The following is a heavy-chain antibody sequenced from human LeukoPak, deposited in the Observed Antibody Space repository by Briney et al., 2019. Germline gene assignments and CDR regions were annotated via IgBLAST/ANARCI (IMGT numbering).Heavy chain of an antibody. CDR2: ISGSGGST. J-gene: IGHJ4*02. D-gene: IGHD3-9*01. CDR1: GFTFSSYA. V-gene: IGHV3-23*01. CDR3: AKDRMVYDILTALVDY. Sequence: GGSLRLSCAASGFTFSSYAMSWVRQAPGKGLEWVSAISGSGGSTYYADSVKGRFTISRDNSKSTLYLQMNSLRAEDTAVYYCAKDRMVYDILTALVDYWGQGTLVTVSS.